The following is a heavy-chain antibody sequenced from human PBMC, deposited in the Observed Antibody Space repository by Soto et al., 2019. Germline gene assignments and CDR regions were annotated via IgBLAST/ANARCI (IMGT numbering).Heavy chain of an antibody. CDR1: GYSFTSYW. D-gene: IGHD6-19*01. Sequence: PGESLKISCKGSGYSFTSYWIGWVRHMPGKGLEWMGIIYPGDSDTRYSPSFQGQVTISADKSISTAYLQWSSLKASDTAMYYCARHNIGSGWYGGASTGPLKVYYYGMDVWGQGTTVTVSS. J-gene: IGHJ6*02. CDR2: IYPGDSDT. CDR3: ARHNIGSGWYGGASTGPLKVYYYGMDV. V-gene: IGHV5-51*01.